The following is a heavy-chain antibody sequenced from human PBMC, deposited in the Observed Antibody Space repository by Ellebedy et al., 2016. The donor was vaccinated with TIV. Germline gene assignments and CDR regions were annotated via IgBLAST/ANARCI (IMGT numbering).Heavy chain of an antibody. Sequence: ASVKVSXXVSGYTLTELSMHWVRQAPGKGLEWMGGFDPEDGETIYAQKFQGRVTMTEDTSTDTAYMELSSLRSEDTAVYYCATTYYYGSNPSFDYWGQGTLVTVSS. J-gene: IGHJ4*02. CDR2: FDPEDGET. V-gene: IGHV1-24*01. CDR1: GYTLTELS. D-gene: IGHD3-10*01. CDR3: ATTYYYGSNPSFDY.